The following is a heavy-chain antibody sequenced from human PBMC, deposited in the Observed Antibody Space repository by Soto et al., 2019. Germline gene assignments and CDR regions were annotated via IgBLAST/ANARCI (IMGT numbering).Heavy chain of an antibody. CDR1: GGIFSSYA. J-gene: IGHJ4*02. Sequence: ASVKVSCKASGGIFSSYAISWVRQAPGQGLEWMGGIIPIFGTANYAQKFQGRVTITADESTSTAYMELSSLRSEDTAVYYCARGAAAGALFFGYWGQGTLVTVSS. V-gene: IGHV1-69*13. CDR3: ARGAAAGALFFGY. CDR2: IIPIFGTA. D-gene: IGHD6-13*01.